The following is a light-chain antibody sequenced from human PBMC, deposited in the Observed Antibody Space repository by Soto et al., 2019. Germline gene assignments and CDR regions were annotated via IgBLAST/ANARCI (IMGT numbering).Light chain of an antibody. CDR2: AAV. J-gene: IGKJ1*01. CDR1: QAIRND. CDR3: LRQGTYPST. Sequence: DIQMTQFPSSLSASVGDRVTSTCRASQAIRNDLAWYQQKPGKAPKRLIYAAVSLQSGVPSRFRGSGSGTECTLEISSLQPEDVATCYCLRQGTYPSTFGQGTKVEIK. V-gene: IGKV1-17*01.